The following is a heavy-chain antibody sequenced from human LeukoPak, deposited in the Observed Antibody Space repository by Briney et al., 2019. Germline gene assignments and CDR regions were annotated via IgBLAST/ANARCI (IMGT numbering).Heavy chain of an antibody. Sequence: GGSLRLSCAASGFTFDDYGMSWVRQAPGKGLEWVSCVSGSGGRGATYYTDSVKGRFTISRDNAKNTMYLQMNSLSGEDTAIYYCAKDIAASGLPRIFDFWGQGTLVTVSS. J-gene: IGHJ4*02. CDR2: VSGSGGRGAT. V-gene: IGHV3-23*01. D-gene: IGHD6-13*01. CDR3: AKDIAASGLPRIFDF. CDR1: GFTFDDYG.